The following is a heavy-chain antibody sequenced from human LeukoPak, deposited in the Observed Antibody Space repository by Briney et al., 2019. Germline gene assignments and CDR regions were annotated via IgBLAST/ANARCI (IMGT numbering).Heavy chain of an antibody. CDR3: ARGHFVAARPKLPYDY. CDR1: GGSFSGYY. D-gene: IGHD6-6*01. J-gene: IGHJ4*02. CDR2: INHSGST. Sequence: SETLSLTCAVYGGSFSGYYWSWIRQPPGKGLEWIGEINHSGSTNYNPSLKSRVTISVDTSKNQFSLKLSSVTAADTAVYYCARGHFVAARPKLPYDYWGPGTLVTVSS. V-gene: IGHV4-34*01.